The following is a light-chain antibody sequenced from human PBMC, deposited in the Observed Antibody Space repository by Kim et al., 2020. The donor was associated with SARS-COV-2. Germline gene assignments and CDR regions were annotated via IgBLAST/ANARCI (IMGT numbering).Light chain of an antibody. V-gene: IGKV3-11*01. CDR2: DAS. CDR3: QQRNSWPPAVT. Sequence: PGERATLSCSASQNIDTYLAWYQQRPGQARRLLVYDASNRATGVPDRFSGSGSGTDFTLTISSLEPEDFSIYYCQQRNSWPPAVTFGGGTKVDIK. J-gene: IGKJ4*01. CDR1: QNIDTY.